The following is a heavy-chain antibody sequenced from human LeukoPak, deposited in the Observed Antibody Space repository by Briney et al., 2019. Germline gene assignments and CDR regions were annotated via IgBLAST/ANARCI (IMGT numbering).Heavy chain of an antibody. D-gene: IGHD2-15*01. CDR2: ISYDGSNK. V-gene: IGHV3-30*04. CDR3: ASSHVANFDY. CDR1: GFTFSSYA. J-gene: IGHJ4*02. Sequence: GGSLRLSCAASGFTFSSYAMHWVRQAPGKGLEWVAVISYDGSNKYYADSVKGRFTISRDNSKNTLYLQMNSLRAEDTAVYYCASSHVANFDYWGQGTLVTVSS.